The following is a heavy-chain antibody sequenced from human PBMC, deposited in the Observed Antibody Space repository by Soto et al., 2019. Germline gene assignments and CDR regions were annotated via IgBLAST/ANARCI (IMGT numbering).Heavy chain of an antibody. CDR2: ISNSGGST. V-gene: IGHV3-23*01. J-gene: IGHJ4*02. Sequence: EVQLLESGGGLVQPGGSLRLSCAASGFTFSSYAMSWVRQAPGKGLEWVSSISNSGGSTYYADSVKGRFTISRENPKNNLSLQMESLRAEDTAVYYCAKETGYSRGWYVLWGQGHLVNVSS. CDR3: AKETGYSRGWYVL. CDR1: GFTFSSYA. D-gene: IGHD6-19*01.